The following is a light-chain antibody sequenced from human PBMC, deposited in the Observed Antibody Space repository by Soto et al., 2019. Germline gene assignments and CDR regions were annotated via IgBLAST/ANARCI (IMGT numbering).Light chain of an antibody. CDR3: QQRHMWPIT. V-gene: IGKV3-11*01. CDR2: DAY. Sequence: EVVLTQSPVTLSLSPGERATLSCRASQSFRGLLAWYEQKPGQAPRLLIYDAYNRATGIPPRFSGSGSGTDFTLTLSSLEPEDSAVYDCQQRHMWPITFGQGTRLEIK. J-gene: IGKJ5*01. CDR1: QSFRGL.